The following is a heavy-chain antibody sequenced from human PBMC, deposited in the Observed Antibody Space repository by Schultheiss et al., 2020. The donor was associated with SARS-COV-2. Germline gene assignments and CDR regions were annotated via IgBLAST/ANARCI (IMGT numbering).Heavy chain of an antibody. CDR3: VTRRGYSSSWYDNYLWYFDY. J-gene: IGHJ4*02. CDR1: GFTFSSYA. D-gene: IGHD6-13*01. V-gene: IGHV3-21*01. CDR2: ISSSSSYI. Sequence: GESLKISCAASGFTFSSYAISWVRQAPGKGLEWVSSISSSSSYIYYADSVKGRFTISRDNAKNTLYLQMSSLRAEDTAVYYCVTRRGYSSSWYDNYLWYFDYWGQGTLVTVSS.